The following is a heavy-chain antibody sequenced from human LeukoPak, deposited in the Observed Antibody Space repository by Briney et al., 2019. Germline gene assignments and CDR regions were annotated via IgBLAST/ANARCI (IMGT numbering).Heavy chain of an antibody. CDR2: IYYTGST. V-gene: IGHV4-59*01. J-gene: IGHJ4*02. CDR1: GGAITNYY. D-gene: IGHD6-19*01. Sequence: SETLSLTCGVSGGAITNYYWNWIRQAPGKGLEWLGYIYYTGSTTYNPSVKSRITISLDTSKKQISLKLRSVTAADTAVYYCARARTGYSSGWSPAFDYWGQGTLVTVSS. CDR3: ARARTGYSSGWSPAFDY.